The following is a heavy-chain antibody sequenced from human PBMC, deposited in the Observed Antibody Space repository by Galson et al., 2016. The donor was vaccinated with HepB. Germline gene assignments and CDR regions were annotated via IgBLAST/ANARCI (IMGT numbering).Heavy chain of an antibody. Sequence: SVKVSCKASGYIFGTHGINWVRQAPGQGLEWMGWISGYNGDTRSAQNSQGRVTLTMDTSTSTAYMEMRNLRSDDTAVYFCARLTISSGWPRSDFWGQGTLVAVSS. CDR1: GYIFGTHG. J-gene: IGHJ4*02. V-gene: IGHV1-18*01. CDR2: ISGYNGDT. D-gene: IGHD6-19*01. CDR3: ARLTISSGWPRSDF.